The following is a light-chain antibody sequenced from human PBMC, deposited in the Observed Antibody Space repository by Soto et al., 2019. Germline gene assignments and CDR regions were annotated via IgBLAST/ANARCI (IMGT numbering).Light chain of an antibody. CDR2: DAS. CDR1: QSISSW. Sequence: DIKMTQSPSTLSASVGDRVTITCRASQSISSWLAWYQQKPGRAPKLLIYDASNLEAGVPSRFRGSGSGTDFTFTIGRLQPEDIATYYCQQYENLPTFGQGTRLEIK. V-gene: IGKV1-33*01. J-gene: IGKJ5*01. CDR3: QQYENLPT.